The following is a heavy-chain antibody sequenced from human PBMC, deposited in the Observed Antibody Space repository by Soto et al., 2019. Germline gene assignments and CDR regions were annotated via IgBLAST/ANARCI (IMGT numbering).Heavy chain of an antibody. CDR1: GGTFSSDS. D-gene: IGHD2-15*01. CDR3: ARSGGRDRDFNY. V-gene: IGHV1-69*12. Sequence: QVQLVQSGAEVKKPGSSVKVSCKASGGTFSSDSFSWVRQAPGQGLEWMGGIIPMFDTPIYAQKFQDRVTITADEYTSTAYMQLSSLRSGDTAVYYCARSGGRDRDFNYWGQGSLVTVAS. CDR2: IIPMFDTP. J-gene: IGHJ4*02.